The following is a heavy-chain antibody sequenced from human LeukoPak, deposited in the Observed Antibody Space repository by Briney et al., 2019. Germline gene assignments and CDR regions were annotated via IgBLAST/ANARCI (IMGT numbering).Heavy chain of an antibody. V-gene: IGHV1-2*02. J-gene: IGHJ5*02. CDR3: ARDLYCTNGVCYRGGLNWFDP. CDR2: INPNSGGT. Sequence: GASVKVSCKASGYTFTGYYMHWVRQAPGQGLERMGWINPNSGGTNYAQKFQGRVTMTRDTSISTAYMELSRLRSDDTAVYYCARDLYCTNGVCYRGGLNWFDPWGQGTLVTVSS. D-gene: IGHD2-8*01. CDR1: GYTFTGYY.